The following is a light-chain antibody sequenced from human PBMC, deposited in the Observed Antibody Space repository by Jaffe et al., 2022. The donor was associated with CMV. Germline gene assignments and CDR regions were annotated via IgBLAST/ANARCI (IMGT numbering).Light chain of an antibody. CDR1: QSVSSSY. CDR2: NTS. J-gene: IGKJ1*01. V-gene: IGKV3-20*01. CDR3: QQYGDTPRT. Sequence: EIVLTQSPGTLSLSPGERATLSCRASQSVSSSYVAWYQHKPDQAPRLLISNTSNRATGIPDRFSGSGSGTDFTLTISRLEPEDFAVYYCQQYGDTPRTFGQGTKVEIK.